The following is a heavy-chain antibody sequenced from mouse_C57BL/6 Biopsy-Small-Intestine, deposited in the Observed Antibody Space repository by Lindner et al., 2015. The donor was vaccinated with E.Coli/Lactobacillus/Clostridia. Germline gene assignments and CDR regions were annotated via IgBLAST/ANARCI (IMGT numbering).Heavy chain of an antibody. Sequence: VQLQESGTELVRPGTSVKLSCKASGYTFISYWMHWVKQRPGQGLEWIGVIDPSESYTKCNQNFKDKATLTVDTSSSTAYMQLSSLTSEDSAVYYCARRDNYYGNYYFDYWGQGTTLTVSS. J-gene: IGHJ2*01. V-gene: IGHV1-59*01. CDR1: GYTFISYW. CDR2: IDPSESYT. D-gene: IGHD1-1*01. CDR3: ARRDNYYGNYYFDY.